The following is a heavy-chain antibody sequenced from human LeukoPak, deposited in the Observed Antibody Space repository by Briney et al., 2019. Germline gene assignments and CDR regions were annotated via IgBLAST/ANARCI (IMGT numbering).Heavy chain of an antibody. CDR1: GFTFSSYG. D-gene: IGHD2-15*01. V-gene: IGHV3-33*01. J-gene: IGHJ4*02. CDR3: ARDSYCNGNRCYLTTPY. Sequence: PGGSLRLSCAPSGFTFSSYGMHWVRQAPGKGLEWVAVIWYDGSNKYYADSVKGRSTISRDNSKNTLYLQMNSLRAEDTAVYYCARDSYCNGNRCYLTTPYWGQGTLVTVSS. CDR2: IWYDGSNK.